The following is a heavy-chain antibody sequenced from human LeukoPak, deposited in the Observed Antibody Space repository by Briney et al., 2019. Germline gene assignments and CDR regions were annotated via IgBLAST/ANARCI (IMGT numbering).Heavy chain of an antibody. Sequence: SETLSLTCTVSGGSISSYYWSWIRQPPGKGLEWIGNIQNGGNTNYHPSLKSRVTISVDTSKNQYSLKLSSVTATDTAFYYCARGNTWLTSKWGQGTLVIVSS. J-gene: IGHJ4*02. CDR1: GGSISSYY. D-gene: IGHD3-22*01. CDR2: IQNGGNT. CDR3: ARGNTWLTSK. V-gene: IGHV4-59*08.